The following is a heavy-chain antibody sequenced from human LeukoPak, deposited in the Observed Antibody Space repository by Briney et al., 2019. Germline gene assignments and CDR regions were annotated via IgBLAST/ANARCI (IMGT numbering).Heavy chain of an antibody. J-gene: IGHJ3*02. CDR3: ARGGYYDSSGSRDAFDI. V-gene: IGHV4-61*02. CDR2: IYTSGST. CDR1: GGSISSGSYF. Sequence: SQTLSLTCTVSGGSISSGSYFWNWIRQPAGKGLEWIGRIYTSGSTDYNPSLKSRVIISLDTSKNQFSLKLSSVTAADTAVYYCARGGYYDSSGSRDAFDIWGQGTMVTVSS. D-gene: IGHD3-22*01.